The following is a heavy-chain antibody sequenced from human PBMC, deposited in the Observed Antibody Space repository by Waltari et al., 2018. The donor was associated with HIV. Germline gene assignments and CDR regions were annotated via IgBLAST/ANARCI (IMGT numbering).Heavy chain of an antibody. V-gene: IGHV3-23*01. J-gene: IGHJ4*02. Sequence: DVHLLESGENLIQPGGSLRLSCAASGFTFSNFAMSWVRQPPGKGLEWVSAISGNGGNTYYAESAKGRFTISRDNSKNTLYLQMNSLRAEDTAIYYCTREKTESNSWFEFEDSWGPGNLVTVSS. CDR2: ISGNGGNT. CDR3: TREKTESNSWFEFEDS. D-gene: IGHD3-10*01. CDR1: GFTFSNFA.